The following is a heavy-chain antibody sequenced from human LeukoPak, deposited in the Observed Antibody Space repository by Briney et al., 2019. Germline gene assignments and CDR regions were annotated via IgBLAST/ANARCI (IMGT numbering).Heavy chain of an antibody. Sequence: GGSLRLSCAASGFTFSSYSMNWVRQAPGKGLEWVAVISYDGSNKYYADSVKGRFTISRDNSKNTLYLQMNSLRAEDTAVYYCARTSLGSYDFWSGFPDYWGQGTLVTVSS. V-gene: IGHV3-30*03. J-gene: IGHJ4*02. CDR3: ARTSLGSYDFWSGFPDY. D-gene: IGHD3-3*01. CDR1: GFTFSSYS. CDR2: ISYDGSNK.